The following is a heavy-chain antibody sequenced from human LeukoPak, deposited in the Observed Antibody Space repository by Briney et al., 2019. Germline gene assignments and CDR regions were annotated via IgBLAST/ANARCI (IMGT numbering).Heavy chain of an antibody. J-gene: IGHJ4*02. CDR3: ARVYGGLSLGVMGATAVDY. V-gene: IGHV4-39*07. CDR1: GGSISSSSYY. D-gene: IGHD1-26*01. CDR2: IYYSGST. Sequence: SETLSLTCTVSGGSISSSSYYWGWIRQPPGKGLEWIGSIYYSGSTYYNPSLKSRVTISVDTSKNQFSLKLSSVTAADTAVYYCARVYGGLSLGVMGATAVDYWGQGTLVTVSS.